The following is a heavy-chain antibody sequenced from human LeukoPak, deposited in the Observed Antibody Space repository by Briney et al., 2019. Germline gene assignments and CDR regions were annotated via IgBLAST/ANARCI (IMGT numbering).Heavy chain of an antibody. V-gene: IGHV3-20*04. CDR3: ARDYRDDSSGYYPTYFDY. J-gene: IGHJ4*02. D-gene: IGHD3-22*01. Sequence: GGSLRLSCAASGFTFDDYGMSWVRQAPGKGLEWVSGINWNGGSTGYADSVKGRFTISRDNAKNSLYLQMNSLRAEDTAVYYCARDYRDDSSGYYPTYFDYWGQGTLVTVSS. CDR2: INWNGGST. CDR1: GFTFDDYG.